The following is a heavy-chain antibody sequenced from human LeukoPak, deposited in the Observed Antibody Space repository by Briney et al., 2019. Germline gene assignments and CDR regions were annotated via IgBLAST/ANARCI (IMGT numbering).Heavy chain of an antibody. CDR2: INHSGST. Sequence: SETLSLTCTVSGGSISSSSYYWGWIRQPPGKGLEWIGEINHSGSTNYNPSLKSRVTISVDTSKNQFSLKLSSVTAADTAVYYCASSMTTVTTNDYWGQGTLVTVSS. V-gene: IGHV4-39*07. CDR3: ASSMTTVTTNDY. CDR1: GGSISSSSYY. D-gene: IGHD4-17*01. J-gene: IGHJ4*02.